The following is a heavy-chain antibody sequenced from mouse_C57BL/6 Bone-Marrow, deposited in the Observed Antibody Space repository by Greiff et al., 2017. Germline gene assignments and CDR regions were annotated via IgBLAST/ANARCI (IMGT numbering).Heavy chain of an antibody. V-gene: IGHV5-9*01. Sequence: EVNLVESGGGLAKPGGSLKLSCAASGFTFSSYTMSWVRQTPEKRLQWVAAISGGGGNTYYPDSVKGRFTIPRDNDKNILYLQMSSLRSEDTALYYCSRQVTTVLATKYFDVWGTGTTVTVSS. CDR3: SRQVTTVLATKYFDV. CDR2: ISGGGGNT. CDR1: GFTFSSYT. J-gene: IGHJ1*03. D-gene: IGHD1-1*01.